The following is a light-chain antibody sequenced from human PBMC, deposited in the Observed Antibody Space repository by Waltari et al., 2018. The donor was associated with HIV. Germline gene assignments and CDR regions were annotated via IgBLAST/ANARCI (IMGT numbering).Light chain of an antibody. CDR3: AAWDDSLNEVV. CDR1: SSNIGSNT. V-gene: IGLV1-44*01. Sequence: SVLTQPPSVSGTPGQRFTISCSGSSSNIGSNTVNWYQQLPGMAPKVLIHSDNQRPSGVPDRLSGSKSGTSASLAISGLQSDDEGDYYCAAWDDSLNEVVFGGGTKLTVL. J-gene: IGLJ2*01. CDR2: SDN.